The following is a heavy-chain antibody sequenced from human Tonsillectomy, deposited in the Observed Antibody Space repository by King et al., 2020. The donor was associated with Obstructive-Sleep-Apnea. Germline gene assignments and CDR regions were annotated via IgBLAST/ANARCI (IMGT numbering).Heavy chain of an antibody. D-gene: IGHD6-19*01. CDR2: IYPGDSDT. CDR3: ARHTSTVGWLVDH. Sequence: VQLVESGTEMKKPGESLKISCKVSGYTFTNFWIGWVRQMPGKGLEWMGIIYPGDSDTRYSPSLQGQVIISVDKSINTAYLQWTSLKASDTATYYCARHTSTVGWLVDHWGQGTLVTVSS. CDR1: GYTFTNFW. J-gene: IGHJ4*02. V-gene: IGHV5-51*01.